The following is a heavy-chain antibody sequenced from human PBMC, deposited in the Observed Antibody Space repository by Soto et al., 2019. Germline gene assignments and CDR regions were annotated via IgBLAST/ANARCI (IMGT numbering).Heavy chain of an antibody. CDR1: GYTFSGHY. CDR2: INPKSGGT. V-gene: IGHV1-2*02. CDR3: ARGLYSSPAYFFDS. J-gene: IGHJ4*02. Sequence: QVQLVQSGAEVRKPGASVKVSCNVTGYTFSGHYLHWVRQAPGQGLEWMGWINPKSGGTNYAQKFQDRVTMTADTSVSAASMELTSLRYDDTAVFYCARGLYSSPAYFFDSWGQETLVTVSS. D-gene: IGHD6-13*01.